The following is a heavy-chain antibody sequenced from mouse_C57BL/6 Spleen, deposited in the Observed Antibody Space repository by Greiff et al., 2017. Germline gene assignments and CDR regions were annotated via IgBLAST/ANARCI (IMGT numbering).Heavy chain of an antibody. CDR2: IYPGSGST. Sequence: VQLQQPGAELVKPGASVKMSCKASGYTFTSYWITWVKQRPGQGLEWIGDIYPGSGSTNYNEKFTSKATLTVGTSSSTAYMQLSSLTSEDSAVYYCARRGDYYYGISPYYFDYWGQGTTLTVSS. J-gene: IGHJ2*01. CDR3: ARRGDYYYGISPYYFDY. CDR1: GYTFTSYW. D-gene: IGHD1-1*01. V-gene: IGHV1-55*01.